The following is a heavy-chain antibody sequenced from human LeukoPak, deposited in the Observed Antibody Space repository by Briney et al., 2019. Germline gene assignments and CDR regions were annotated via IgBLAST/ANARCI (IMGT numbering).Heavy chain of an antibody. D-gene: IGHD3-22*01. Sequence: GGSLRLSCAASGFTVSSNYMSWVRQAPGKGLEWVSVIYSGGSTYYADSVKGRFTISRDNSKNTLYLQMNSLRAEDTAVYYCAKYLSYYDATGGGQGTLVTVSS. V-gene: IGHV3-53*01. CDR2: IYSGGST. J-gene: IGHJ4*02. CDR3: AKYLSYYDATG. CDR1: GFTVSSNY.